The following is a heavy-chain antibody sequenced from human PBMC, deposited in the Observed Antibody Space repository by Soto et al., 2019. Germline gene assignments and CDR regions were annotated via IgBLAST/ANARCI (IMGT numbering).Heavy chain of an antibody. CDR3: ARISTYNFYGIDV. CDR2: IYTSEST. J-gene: IGHJ6*02. Sequence: PSETLSLTCSVSGGSISGYYWSRIRQPAGKGLEWIGRIYTSESTNYNPSLKSRVTMSVDTSKNQFSLNLNSVTAADTAVYYCARISTYNFYGIDVWGQGTTVTVSS. V-gene: IGHV4-4*07. CDR1: GGSISGYY. D-gene: IGHD2-2*01.